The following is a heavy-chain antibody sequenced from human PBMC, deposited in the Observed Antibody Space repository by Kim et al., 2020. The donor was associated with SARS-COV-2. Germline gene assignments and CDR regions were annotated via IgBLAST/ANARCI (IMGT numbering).Heavy chain of an antibody. D-gene: IGHD6-19*01. CDR2: IYYTGNT. CDR3: ATRSSGGYLDY. V-gene: IGHV4-59*08. CDR1: GGSSKSYN. J-gene: IGHJ4*02. Sequence: SETLSLNCTVSGGSSKSYNWWSWFRQPPGKGLEWIGNIYYTGNTNYNHSLQSRVTMSVDTSKNKFSLRMSSVSAADTAVYYYATRSSGGYLDYWGQGTL.